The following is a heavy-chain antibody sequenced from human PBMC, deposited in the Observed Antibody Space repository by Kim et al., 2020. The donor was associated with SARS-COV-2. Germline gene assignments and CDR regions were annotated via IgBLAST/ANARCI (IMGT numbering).Heavy chain of an antibody. J-gene: IGHJ5*02. V-gene: IGHV1-2*02. Sequence: YAEKLQGRVTMTRDTSNSTAYMELSRLRSDDPAVYYCARAHYYDTNWFDPWGQGTLVTVSS. CDR3: ARAHYYDTNWFDP. D-gene: IGHD3-22*01.